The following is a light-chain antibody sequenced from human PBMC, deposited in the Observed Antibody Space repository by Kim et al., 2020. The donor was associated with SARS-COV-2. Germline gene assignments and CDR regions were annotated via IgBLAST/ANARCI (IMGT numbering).Light chain of an antibody. J-gene: IGLJ2*01. Sequence: ALGQPVRITGQGDSLRSYYASWYQQKPGQAPVLVIYGKNNRPSGIPDRFSGSSSGNTASLTITGAQAEDEADYYCNSRDSSGNQVVFGGGTQLTVL. CDR2: GKN. V-gene: IGLV3-19*01. CDR3: NSRDSSGNQVV. CDR1: SLRSYY.